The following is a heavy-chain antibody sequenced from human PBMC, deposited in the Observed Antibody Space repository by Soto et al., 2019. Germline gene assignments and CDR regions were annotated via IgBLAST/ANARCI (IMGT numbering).Heavy chain of an antibody. J-gene: IGHJ4*02. D-gene: IGHD2-8*02. V-gene: IGHV4-61*01. CDR2: SYYRGGA. CDR3: ARDLGQGNTPGHNYFDY. Sequence: QVQLQESGPGLVKPSETLSLTCTVSGVSVSANVYWSWIRQSPGKGLEWIGCSYYRGGATYNPSLKSRVTISVDTSKNQFSLILDSVTATDTAVYFCARDLGQGNTPGHNYFDYWGQGTLVTVSS. CDR1: GVSVSANVY.